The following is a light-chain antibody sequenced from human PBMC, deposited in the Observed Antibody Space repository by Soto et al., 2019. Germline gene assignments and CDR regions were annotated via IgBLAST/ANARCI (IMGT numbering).Light chain of an antibody. V-gene: IGLV1-44*01. J-gene: IGLJ2*01. CDR3: AACDDSLNGVV. CDR1: SSNIGSNT. CDR2: STN. Sequence: QSVLTQPPSASGTPGQRVTISCSGSSSNIGSNTVNWYQQLPGTAPRLLIYSTNQRPSGVPDRFSGSKSGTSASLAISGLQSEDEAYYYCAACDDSLNGVVFGGGTQLTVL.